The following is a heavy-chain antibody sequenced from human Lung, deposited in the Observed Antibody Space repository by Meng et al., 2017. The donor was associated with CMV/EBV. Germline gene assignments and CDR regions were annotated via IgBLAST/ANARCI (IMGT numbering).Heavy chain of an antibody. CDR1: GFTFSSYW. Sequence: GGSLRLSCVASGFTFSSYWMHWVRQAPGKGLVWVSRINSDGSSTSYADSVKGRFTISRDNAKNTLYLQMNSLRVEDTAVYYCARGGSSWGGKYYYYGMDVWGQGTTVTVSS. CDR3: ARGGSSWGGKYYYYGMDV. J-gene: IGHJ6*02. V-gene: IGHV3-74*01. CDR2: INSDGSST. D-gene: IGHD6-13*01.